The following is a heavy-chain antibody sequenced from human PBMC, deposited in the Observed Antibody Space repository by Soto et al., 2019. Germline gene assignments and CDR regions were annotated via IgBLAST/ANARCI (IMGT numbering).Heavy chain of an antibody. Sequence: QVQLVESGGGVVQPGRSLRLSCAASGFIFSSYGMHWVRQAPGEGREWVAVISYEGSHTYYADSVKGRFTITRDNSKNTLYLQMNSLRPEDTAVYYCAKEVHCGGGSCSWSEGFDYWGQGTLLTVSS. V-gene: IGHV3-30*18. J-gene: IGHJ4*02. D-gene: IGHD2-15*01. CDR3: AKEVHCGGGSCSWSEGFDY. CDR1: GFIFSSYG. CDR2: ISYEGSHT.